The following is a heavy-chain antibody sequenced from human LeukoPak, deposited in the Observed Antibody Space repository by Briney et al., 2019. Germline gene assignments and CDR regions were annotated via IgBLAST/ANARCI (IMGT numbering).Heavy chain of an antibody. CDR2: IYYRGST. D-gene: IGHD3-22*01. Sequence: PSETLSLTCTVSGGSISSYYWSWIRQPPGKGLEWIGYIYYRGSTSYNPSLKSRVTISVDTSKNQFSLKLSSVTAADTAVYYCARLDSSYHMIDYWGQGSLVTVSS. V-gene: IGHV4-59*08. CDR3: ARLDSSYHMIDY. CDR1: GGSISSYY. J-gene: IGHJ4*02.